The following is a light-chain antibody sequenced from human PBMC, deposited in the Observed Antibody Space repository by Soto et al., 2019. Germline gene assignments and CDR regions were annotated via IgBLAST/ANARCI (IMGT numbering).Light chain of an antibody. CDR1: KNDIGVYDF. V-gene: IGLV2-8*01. Sequence: VLTQPPSASGSPGQSVTISCSGTKNDIGVYDFVSWYQHHPGKAPRLIIYEVVQRPSGVPDRFSGSKSGNTASLTVSGLQAEDEADYYCTSHAGTNNLVFGTGTKVTVL. CDR2: EVV. J-gene: IGLJ1*01. CDR3: TSHAGTNNLV.